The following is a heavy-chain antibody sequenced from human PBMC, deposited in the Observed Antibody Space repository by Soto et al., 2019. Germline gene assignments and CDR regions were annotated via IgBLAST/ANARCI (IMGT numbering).Heavy chain of an antibody. V-gene: IGHV4-31*03. D-gene: IGHD2-2*01. CDR3: ARGAQPLGYCSSTSCLNWFDP. J-gene: IGHJ5*02. Sequence: SETLSLTCTVSGGSISSGGYYWSWIRQHPGKGLEWIGYIYYSGSTYYNPSLKSRVTISVDTSKNQFSLKLSSVTAADTAVYYCARGAQPLGYCSSTSCLNWFDPWGQGTLVTVSS. CDR2: IYYSGST. CDR1: GGSISSGGYY.